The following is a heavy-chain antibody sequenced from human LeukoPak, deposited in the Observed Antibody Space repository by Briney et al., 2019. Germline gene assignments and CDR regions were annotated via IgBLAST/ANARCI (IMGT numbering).Heavy chain of an antibody. V-gene: IGHV3-33*01. CDR1: GFTFRSYG. D-gene: IGHD4-23*01. J-gene: IGHJ3*01. CDR3: ARHDYHSNSDAFDV. Sequence: GGSLRLSCAASGFTFRSYGMHWARQATGKGLEWVAVIWYDGSNKKYADSVKGRFPISRENSKSTLYLEMDSLRAEDTAVYYCARHDYHSNSDAFDVWGQGTMVTVSS. CDR2: IWYDGSNK.